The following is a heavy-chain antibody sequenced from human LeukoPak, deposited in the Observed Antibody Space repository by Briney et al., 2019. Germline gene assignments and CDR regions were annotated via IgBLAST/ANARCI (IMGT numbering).Heavy chain of an antibody. D-gene: IGHD2-15*01. CDR1: GYSISSGYY. CDR3: ARGTLGYCSGRSCYSGHFDY. Sequence: SETLSLTCTVSGYSISSGYYWGWIRQPPGKGLEWIGSIYHSGSTYYNPSLKSRVTISVDTSKNQFSLKLSSVTAADTAVYYCARGTLGYCSGRSCYSGHFDYWGQGTLVTVSS. V-gene: IGHV4-38-2*02. J-gene: IGHJ4*02. CDR2: IYHSGST.